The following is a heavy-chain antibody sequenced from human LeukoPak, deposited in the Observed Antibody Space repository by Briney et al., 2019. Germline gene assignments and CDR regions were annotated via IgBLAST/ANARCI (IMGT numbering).Heavy chain of an antibody. J-gene: IGHJ4*02. Sequence: SVKVSCKASGGTFSSYAISWVRQAPGQGLEWMGGIIPIFGTANYAQKFQGRVTITADESTSTAYMELSSLRSEDTAVYYCARGARGRPKSIGYWGQGTLVTVSS. D-gene: IGHD3-10*01. CDR3: ARGARGRPKSIGY. V-gene: IGHV1-69*01. CDR2: IIPIFGTA. CDR1: GGTFSSYA.